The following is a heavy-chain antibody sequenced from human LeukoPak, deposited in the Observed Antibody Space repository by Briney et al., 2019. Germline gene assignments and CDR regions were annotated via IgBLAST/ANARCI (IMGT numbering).Heavy chain of an antibody. D-gene: IGHD2-15*01. CDR3: ARWWREILFNWFDP. CDR2: INPNSGGT. Sequence: ASVKVSCKASGYTFTGYYMHRVRQAPGQGLEWMGWINPNSGGTNYAQKFQGRVTMTRDTSISTAYMELSRLRSDDTAVYYCARWWREILFNWFDPWGQGTLVTVSS. V-gene: IGHV1-2*02. J-gene: IGHJ5*02. CDR1: GYTFTGYY.